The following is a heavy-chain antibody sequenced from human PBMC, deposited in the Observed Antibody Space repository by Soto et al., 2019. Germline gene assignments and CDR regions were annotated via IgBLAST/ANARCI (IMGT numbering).Heavy chain of an antibody. V-gene: IGHV3-23*01. Sequence: EVQLLESGGGLVQPGGSLRLSCAASGFTFSSYAMSWVRQTPGKGLEWVSGVLGGGGSTFYADSVKGRFTISRDNSKNTLYVQMNSLRAEDTAIYYCARKGPPRDAFDISGQGTIVTVSS. CDR3: ARKGPPRDAFDI. CDR1: GFTFSSYA. J-gene: IGHJ3*02. CDR2: VLGGGGST.